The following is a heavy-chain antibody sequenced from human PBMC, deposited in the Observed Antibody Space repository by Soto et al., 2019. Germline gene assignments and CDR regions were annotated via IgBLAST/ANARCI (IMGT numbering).Heavy chain of an antibody. CDR3: AKSRLIPDWYFDL. D-gene: IGHD2-8*01. CDR1: GFTFSSYD. Sequence: QVQLVESGGGVVQPGRSLRLFCAASGFTFSSYDMHWVRQAPGKGLEWVADISYDGSKKYYAESVKGRFTISRDNSKNTLYLQINSLSAEDTAVYYCAKSRLIPDWYFDLWGRGTLVTVSS. J-gene: IGHJ2*01. CDR2: ISYDGSKK. V-gene: IGHV3-30*18.